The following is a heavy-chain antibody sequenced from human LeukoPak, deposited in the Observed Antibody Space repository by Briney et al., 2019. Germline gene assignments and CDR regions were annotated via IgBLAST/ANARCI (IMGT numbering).Heavy chain of an antibody. V-gene: IGHV3-23*01. D-gene: IGHD6-19*01. J-gene: IGHJ4*02. CDR1: GFTFSRYD. Sequence: GGSLRLSCAASGFTFSRYDMSWVRQTPGKGLEWVSAISGSGGSTYYADSVKGRFTISRDNSKNRVYLQMNSLRAEDTAVYYCAEDDTSGWYDYWGQGTLVTVSS. CDR2: ISGSGGST. CDR3: AEDDTSGWYDY.